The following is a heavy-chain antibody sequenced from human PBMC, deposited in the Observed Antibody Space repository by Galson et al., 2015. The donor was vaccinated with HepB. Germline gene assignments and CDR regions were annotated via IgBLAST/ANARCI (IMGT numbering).Heavy chain of an antibody. V-gene: IGHV6-1*01. CDR3: AREGMAVARGRLTGFYFDY. CDR2: TYYRSKWYN. Sequence: CAISGDSVSSNSAAWNWIRQSPSRGLEWLGRTYYRSKWYNDYAVSVKSRITINPDTSKNQFSLQLNSVTPEDTAVYYCAREGMAVARGRLTGFYFDYWGQGTLVTVSS. CDR1: GDSVSSNSAA. D-gene: IGHD6-19*01. J-gene: IGHJ4*02.